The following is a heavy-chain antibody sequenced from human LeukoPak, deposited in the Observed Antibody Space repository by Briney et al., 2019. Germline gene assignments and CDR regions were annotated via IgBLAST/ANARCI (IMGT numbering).Heavy chain of an antibody. CDR3: AKVVGATMISRGAFDI. CDR1: GFTFSSYG. J-gene: IGHJ3*02. V-gene: IGHV3-23*01. D-gene: IGHD1-26*01. CDR2: ISGSGGST. Sequence: GGSLRLSCAASGFTFSSYGMHWVRQAPGKGLEWVSAISGSGGSTYYADSVKGRFTISRDNSKNTLYLQMNSLRAEDTAVYYCAKVVGATMISRGAFDIWGQGTMVTVSS.